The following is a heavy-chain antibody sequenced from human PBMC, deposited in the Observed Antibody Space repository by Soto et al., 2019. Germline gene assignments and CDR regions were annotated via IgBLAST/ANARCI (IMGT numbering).Heavy chain of an antibody. CDR2: IRRKANSYTT. CDR1: GLIFSDCH. V-gene: IGHV3-72*01. D-gene: IGHD6-19*01. J-gene: IGHJ6*02. Sequence: EVQLVESGGGLVQPGGSLRLSCAAAGLIFSDCHRDWVRQAPGKGLDWVGRIRRKANSYTTEYAASVKGRFTISRDDSKNSLYLQMNSLKSEDTAVYYCAMLGGWSGGSSGMDVWGQGTTVTVSS. CDR3: AMLGGWSGGSSGMDV.